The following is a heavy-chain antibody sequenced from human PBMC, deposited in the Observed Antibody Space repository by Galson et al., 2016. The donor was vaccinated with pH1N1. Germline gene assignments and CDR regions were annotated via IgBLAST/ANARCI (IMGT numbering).Heavy chain of an antibody. CDR2: INRDGSVR. V-gene: IGHV3-7*01. J-gene: IGHJ2*01. CDR3: ARGGDGDYNLYFDL. Sequence: SLRLSCAASGFTFSAYWMTWVRQAPGKGLEWVANINRDGSVRKYVDSVKGRFTFSRDNVENSLSLHMNSLRAEDTAVYFFARGGDGDYNLYFDLWGRGALVTVSS. D-gene: IGHD4-17*01. CDR1: GFTFSAYW.